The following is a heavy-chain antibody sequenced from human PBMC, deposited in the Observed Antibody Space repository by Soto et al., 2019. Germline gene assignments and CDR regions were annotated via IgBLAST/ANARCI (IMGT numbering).Heavy chain of an antibody. J-gene: IGHJ4*02. V-gene: IGHV3-23*01. Sequence: PGGSLRVSCAASGFTFSNYAMTWVRQGPGKGLEWVSGISGSGGRSYYADSVKGRFTISRDNSKSTLYLQMNSLRAEDTAVYYCAKAYFVWSSEQPYYFDYWGQGTLVPVSS. CDR3: AKAYFVWSSEQPYYFDY. CDR1: GFTFSNYA. CDR2: ISGSGGRS. D-gene: IGHD3-16*01.